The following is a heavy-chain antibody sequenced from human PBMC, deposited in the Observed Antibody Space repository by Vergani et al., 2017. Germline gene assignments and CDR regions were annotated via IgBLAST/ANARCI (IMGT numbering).Heavy chain of an antibody. CDR1: GMSISNNNYY. J-gene: IGHJ3*02. V-gene: IGHV4-39*01. D-gene: IGHD6-6*01. Sequence: QLQLQESGPRLVKPSETLSLTCSLSGMSISNNNYYWGWIRQPPGTGLEWIGSIYDSRNNNYSPSLKSRVSISVDTSKNQFSLNLPSVTAADTAVYYCARHLRQLARNDVFDIWGHGTLVTVSS. CDR3: ARHLRQLARNDVFDI. CDR2: IYDSRNN.